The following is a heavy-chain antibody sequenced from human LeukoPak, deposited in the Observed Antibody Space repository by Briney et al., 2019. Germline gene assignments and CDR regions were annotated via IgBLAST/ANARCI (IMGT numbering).Heavy chain of an antibody. J-gene: IGHJ6*03. Sequence: NSGGSLRLSCAAAGFTFSTYNMNWVRQAPGKGLEWGSSITSSSSYPFYEDSVKGRFTISRDNAKNSLYLQMNRLRAEDTAIYYCARDPYNGNYGDSYYYYMDVWGKGTTVTISS. CDR2: ITSSSSYP. D-gene: IGHD1-26*01. CDR1: GFTFSTYN. CDR3: ARDPYNGNYGDSYYYYMDV. V-gene: IGHV3-21*01.